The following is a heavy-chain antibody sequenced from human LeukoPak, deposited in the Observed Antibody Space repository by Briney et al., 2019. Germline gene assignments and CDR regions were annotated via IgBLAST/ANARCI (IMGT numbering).Heavy chain of an antibody. CDR3: ARVGGYSLLYYSSYMDV. CDR2: IYYIGST. CDR1: VGSISSYY. D-gene: IGHD3-22*01. V-gene: IGHV4-59*01. Sequence: SETLSLTCTVSVGSISSYYWSWGRQPPGKGLGWIGDIYYIGSTNYNPSLKSRVTISVDTSKNQFSLTLSSVPAADTAVYYCARVGGYSLLYYSSYMDVWGKGTTVTVSS. J-gene: IGHJ6*03.